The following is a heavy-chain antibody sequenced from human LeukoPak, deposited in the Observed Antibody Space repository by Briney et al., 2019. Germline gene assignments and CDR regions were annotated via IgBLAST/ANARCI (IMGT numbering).Heavy chain of an antibody. CDR2: IYHSGST. CDR3: ARSSGYSSGWYDLYFQH. Sequence: SETLSLTCAVSGGAISRSNWWSWGRQPPGKGLEWIGEIYHSGSTNYNPSLKSRVTISVDKSKNQFSLKLSSVTAADTAVYYCARSSGYSSGWYDLYFQHWGQGTLVTVSS. J-gene: IGHJ1*01. V-gene: IGHV4-4*02. CDR1: GGAISRSNW. D-gene: IGHD6-19*01.